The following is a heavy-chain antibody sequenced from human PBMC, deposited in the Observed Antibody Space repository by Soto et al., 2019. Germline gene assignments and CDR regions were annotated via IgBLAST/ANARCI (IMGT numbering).Heavy chain of an antibody. CDR2: ISSSSRYI. Sequence: EGQLVESGVCLVKPGWSLRPSCSASGFTFSSYSMNWVRKAPGKWLEWVSSISSSSRYIDYADSVKRRFTISRDNAKNSLYLQMNSLRAEDTAVYYCAGARGIYYRSGSYYESAEYFQHWGQGTLVTVSS. J-gene: IGHJ1*01. V-gene: IGHV3-21*01. D-gene: IGHD3-10*01. CDR1: GFTFSSYS. CDR3: AGARGIYYRSGSYYESAEYFQH.